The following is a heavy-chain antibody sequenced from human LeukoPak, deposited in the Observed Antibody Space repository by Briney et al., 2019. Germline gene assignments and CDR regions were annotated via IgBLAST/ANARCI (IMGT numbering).Heavy chain of an antibody. CDR3: ATHSGDPDDY. Sequence: ASETLSLTCTVSGGSVISRSYYWAWIRQPPGKGLEWIGNIYYSGSTYYNPSLKSRVAISIDTSKNQFSLTLSSVTAAGTAVYYCATHSGDPDDYWGQGTLVTVSS. CDR1: GGSVISRSYY. V-gene: IGHV4-39*01. CDR2: IYYSGST. D-gene: IGHD7-27*01. J-gene: IGHJ4*02.